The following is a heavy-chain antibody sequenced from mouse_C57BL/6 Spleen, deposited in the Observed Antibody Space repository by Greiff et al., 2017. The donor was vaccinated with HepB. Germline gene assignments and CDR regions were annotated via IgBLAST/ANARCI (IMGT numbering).Heavy chain of an antibody. J-gene: IGHJ3*01. V-gene: IGHV1-26*01. CDR2: INPNNGGT. D-gene: IGHD2-4*01. CDR1: GYTFTDYY. CDR3: ARSDYDVDWFAY. Sequence: VQLQQSGPELVKPGASVKISCKASGYTFTDYYMNWVKQSHGKSLEWIGDINPNNGGTSYNQKFKGKATLTVDKSSSTAYMELRSLTSEDSAVYYCARSDYDVDWFAYWGQGTLVTVSA.